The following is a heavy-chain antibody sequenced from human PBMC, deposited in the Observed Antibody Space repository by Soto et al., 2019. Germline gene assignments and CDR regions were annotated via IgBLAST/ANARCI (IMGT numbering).Heavy chain of an antibody. D-gene: IGHD3-22*01. CDR1: GGTFSSYA. CDR2: IIPIFGTA. Sequence: QVQLVQSGAEVKKPGSSVKVSCKASGGTFSSYAISWVRQAPGQGLEWMGGIIPIFGTANYAQKFQGRVTITADESTSTAYMELRSLRSEDTAVYYCARDHYYDSSNSTGVDAFDIWGQGTMVTVSS. CDR3: ARDHYYDSSNSTGVDAFDI. J-gene: IGHJ3*02. V-gene: IGHV1-69*01.